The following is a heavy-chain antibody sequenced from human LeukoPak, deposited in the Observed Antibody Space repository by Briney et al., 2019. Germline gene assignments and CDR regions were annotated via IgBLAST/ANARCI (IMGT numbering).Heavy chain of an antibody. Sequence: ASVKVSCKASGYTFTAYYMHWVRQAPGQGLEWMGWINPNSGGTNYAQKFQGRVTMTRDTSISTAYMELSRLRSDDTAVYYCARGDGYKFIGFDYWGQGTLVTVSS. CDR3: ARGDGYKFIGFDY. V-gene: IGHV1-2*02. CDR1: GYTFTAYY. J-gene: IGHJ4*02. D-gene: IGHD5-24*01. CDR2: INPNSGGT.